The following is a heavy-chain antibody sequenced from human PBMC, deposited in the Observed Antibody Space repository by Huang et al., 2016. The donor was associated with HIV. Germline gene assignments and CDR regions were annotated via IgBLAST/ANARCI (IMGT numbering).Heavy chain of an antibody. Sequence: QVQLAESGGGVVQPGRSLRLSCRASEFTFSGYDMHWVRQDPGKGVEWVAVISYDGRNKYYADSVKGRFTISRDNSKNTLYLQMNRLRADDTAVYYCAKDRVDKSYYYYGMDVWGQGTTVTVSS. CDR2: ISYDGRNK. J-gene: IGHJ6*02. V-gene: IGHV3-30*18. D-gene: IGHD3-10*01. CDR1: EFTFSGYD. CDR3: AKDRVDKSYYYYGMDV.